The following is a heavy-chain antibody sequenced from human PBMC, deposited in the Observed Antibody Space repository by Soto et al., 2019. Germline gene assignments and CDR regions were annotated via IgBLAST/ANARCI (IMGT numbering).Heavy chain of an antibody. CDR2: ISSNGGSA. Sequence: GGSLRLSCAASGFTFSSYAMHWVRQAPGKGLEYVSAISSNGGSAFYPNSVRGRFTISRDNSKNTLYLQMGSLRAEDMAVYYCAREGSRAFDIWGQGTMVTVSS. V-gene: IGHV3-64*01. J-gene: IGHJ3*02. D-gene: IGHD3-10*01. CDR1: GFTFSSYA. CDR3: AREGSRAFDI.